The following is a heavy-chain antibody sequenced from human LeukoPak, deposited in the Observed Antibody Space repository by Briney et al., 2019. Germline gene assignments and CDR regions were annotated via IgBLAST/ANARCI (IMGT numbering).Heavy chain of an antibody. Sequence: TGGSLRLSCAASGFTFSSYAMHWVRQAPGKGLEWVAVISYDGSNKYYADSVKGRFTISRDNSKNTLYLQMNSLRAEDTAVYYCARSDYGDYYGAFDIWGQGTMVTVSS. CDR3: ARSDYGDYYGAFDI. V-gene: IGHV3-30-3*01. CDR1: GFTFSSYA. CDR2: ISYDGSNK. J-gene: IGHJ3*02. D-gene: IGHD4-17*01.